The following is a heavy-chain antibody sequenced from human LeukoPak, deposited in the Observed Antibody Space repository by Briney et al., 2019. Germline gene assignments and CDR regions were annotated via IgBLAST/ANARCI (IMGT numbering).Heavy chain of an antibody. CDR3: AREKLAAAGTPAAFDI. D-gene: IGHD6-13*01. Sequence: GGSLRLSCAASGFTFSKFWMSWVRQAPGKGLEWVANIKEDGSEKSYVDSVKDRFTISRDNANNSLHLQMTSLRAEDTAVYYCAREKLAAAGTPAAFDIWGQGTVVTVSS. CDR1: GFTFSKFW. CDR2: IKEDGSEK. V-gene: IGHV3-7*01. J-gene: IGHJ3*02.